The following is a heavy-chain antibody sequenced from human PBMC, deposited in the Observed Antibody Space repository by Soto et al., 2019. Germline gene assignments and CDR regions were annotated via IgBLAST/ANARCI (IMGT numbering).Heavy chain of an antibody. J-gene: IGHJ5*02. V-gene: IGHV1-3*01. Sequence: QVQFVQSGAEVKKPGASVKVSCKASGYTFTSYAIHWVRQAPGQRLEWMGWINAGNGNTKYSQKFQGRVTITRDTSASTAYMELSSLRSEDTAVYYCARAMADILTGYLLNWFDPWGQGTLVTVSS. CDR3: ARAMADILTGYLLNWFDP. D-gene: IGHD3-9*01. CDR1: GYTFTSYA. CDR2: INAGNGNT.